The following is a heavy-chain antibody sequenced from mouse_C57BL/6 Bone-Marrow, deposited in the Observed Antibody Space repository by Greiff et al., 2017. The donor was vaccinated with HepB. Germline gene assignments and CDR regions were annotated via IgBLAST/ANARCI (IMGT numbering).Heavy chain of an antibody. J-gene: IGHJ1*03. CDR1: GYTFTSYW. D-gene: IGHD1-1*01. V-gene: IGHV1-69*01. CDR2: IDPSDSYT. CDR3: ARSGVYYGSSYRYFDV. Sequence: QVQLKQPGAELVMPGASVKLSCKASGYTFTSYWMHWVKQRPGQGLEWIGEIDPSDSYTNYNQKFKGKSTLTVDKSSSTAYMQLSSLTSEDSAVYYCARSGVYYGSSYRYFDVWGTGTTVTVSS.